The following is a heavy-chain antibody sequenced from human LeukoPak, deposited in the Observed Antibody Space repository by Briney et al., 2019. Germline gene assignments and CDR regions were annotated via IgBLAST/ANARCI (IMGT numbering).Heavy chain of an antibody. V-gene: IGHV4-4*07. CDR3: ASGYYGGAVDS. CDR1: GGSINSQY. J-gene: IGHJ4*02. Sequence: SETLSLTCTVSGGSINSQYWSWIRQPAGKGLGWIGRMYTNGESDYNPSLKSRVTMSVDTSKKQFSLKLNSMTAADTAVYYCASGYYGGAVDSWGQGILVIVSS. CDR2: MYTNGES. D-gene: IGHD3-3*01.